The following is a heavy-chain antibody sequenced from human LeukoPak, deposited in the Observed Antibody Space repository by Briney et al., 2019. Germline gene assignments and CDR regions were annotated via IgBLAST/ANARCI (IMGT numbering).Heavy chain of an antibody. CDR3: AKNMVGGVIMSSSFDY. Sequence: SETLSLTCTVSGGSISSSSYYWGWIRQPPGKGLEWIGSIYYSGSTYYNPSLKSRVTISVDTSKNQFSLKLSSVTAADTAVYYCAKNMVGGVIMSSSFDYWGQGTLVTVSS. D-gene: IGHD3-10*01. V-gene: IGHV4-39*07. CDR2: IYYSGST. J-gene: IGHJ4*02. CDR1: GGSISSSSYY.